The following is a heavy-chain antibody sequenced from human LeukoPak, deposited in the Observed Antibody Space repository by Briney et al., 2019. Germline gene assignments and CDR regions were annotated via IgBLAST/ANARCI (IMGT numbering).Heavy chain of an antibody. CDR2: IYTGGST. CDR1: GFTVSSNY. Sequence: GGSLRLSCAASGFTVSSNYMSWVRQAPGKGLEWVSVIYTGGSTYYADSVKGRLTISRDNSKNTLYLQMNSLRAEDTAVYYCARGYYYDNSGLFDYWGQGTLVTVSS. J-gene: IGHJ4*02. D-gene: IGHD3-22*01. V-gene: IGHV3-53*01. CDR3: ARGYYYDNSGLFDY.